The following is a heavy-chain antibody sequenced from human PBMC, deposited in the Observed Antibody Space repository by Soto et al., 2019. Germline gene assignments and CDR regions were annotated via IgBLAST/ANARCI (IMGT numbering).Heavy chain of an antibody. V-gene: IGHV4-31*03. CDR2: IYYSGST. CDR3: ARGRLTTVTRTSYMDV. J-gene: IGHJ6*03. Sequence: PSETLSLTCTVSGGSISSGGYYWSWIRQHPGKGLEWIGYIYYSGSTYYNPSLKSRVTISVDTSKNQFSLKLSSVTAADTAVYYCARGRLTTVTRTSYMDVWGKGTTVTVSS. CDR1: GGSISSGGYY. D-gene: IGHD4-17*01.